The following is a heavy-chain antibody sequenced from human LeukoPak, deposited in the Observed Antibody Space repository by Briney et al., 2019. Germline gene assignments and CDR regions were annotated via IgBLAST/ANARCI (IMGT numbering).Heavy chain of an antibody. D-gene: IGHD1-1*01. CDR2: INIDGSST. Sequence: GGSLRLSCAASGFAFSSLYMHWVRQAPGKGLVWVSRINIDGSSTTYADSVKGRFTISRDNSKNTLHLQMNSLRAEDTAVYYCATRGTSATKYFADWGQGTLVSVSS. V-gene: IGHV3-74*01. J-gene: IGHJ4*02. CDR1: GFAFSSLY. CDR3: ATRGTSATKYFAD.